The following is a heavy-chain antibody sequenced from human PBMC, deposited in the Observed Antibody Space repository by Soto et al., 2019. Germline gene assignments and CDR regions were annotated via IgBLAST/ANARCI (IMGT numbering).Heavy chain of an antibody. J-gene: IGHJ6*02. CDR2: ISGSGGST. CDR3: AKTDRDYGDYRYYYYGMDV. Sequence: GGSLRLSCAASGFTFSSYAMSWVRQAPGKGLEWVSAISGSGGSTYYADSVKGRFTISRDNSKNTLYLQMNSLRAEDTAVYYCAKTDRDYGDYRYYYYGMDVWGQGTTVTVSS. V-gene: IGHV3-23*01. D-gene: IGHD4-17*01. CDR1: GFTFSSYA.